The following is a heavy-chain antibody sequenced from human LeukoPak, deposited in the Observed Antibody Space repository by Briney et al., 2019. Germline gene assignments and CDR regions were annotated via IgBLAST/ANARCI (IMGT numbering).Heavy chain of an antibody. CDR3: ARAPYSGSYFWFDP. Sequence: SETLSLTCTVSGGSISGYYWSWIRQPPGKGLEWIGYIYHNGNTDYNRSLKTRVTISVDTSKNQVSLKLSSVTAADTAVYYCARAPYSGSYFWFDPWGQGTLVTVSS. D-gene: IGHD1-26*01. J-gene: IGHJ5*02. CDR2: IYHNGNT. V-gene: IGHV4-59*01. CDR1: GGSISGYY.